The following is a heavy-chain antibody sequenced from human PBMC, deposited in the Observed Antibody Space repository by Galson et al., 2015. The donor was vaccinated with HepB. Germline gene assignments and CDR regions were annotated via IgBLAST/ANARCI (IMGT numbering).Heavy chain of an antibody. Sequence: SLRLSCAASRFTFSTYAMSWVRQAPGKGLEWVSAISGSGGSTYYADSVKGRFSISRDNSKNTLYLQMNSLRAEDTAVYYCAKQTVVKLWSPEHFFFDYWGQGTLVTVSS. CDR3: AKQTVVKLWSPEHFFFDY. CDR1: RFTFSTYA. CDR2: ISGSGGST. D-gene: IGHD4-23*01. J-gene: IGHJ4*02. V-gene: IGHV3-23*01.